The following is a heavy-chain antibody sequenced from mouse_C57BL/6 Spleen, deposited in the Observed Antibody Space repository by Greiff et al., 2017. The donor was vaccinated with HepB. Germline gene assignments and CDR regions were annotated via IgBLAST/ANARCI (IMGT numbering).Heavy chain of an antibody. CDR3: ARTGTVVDYYAMDY. D-gene: IGHD1-1*01. CDR2: IWTGGGT. J-gene: IGHJ4*01. Sequence: VHLVESGPGLVAPSQSLSITCTVSGFSLTSYAISWVRQPPGKGLEWLGVIWTGGGTNYNSALKSRLSISKDNSKSQVFLKMNSLQTDDTARYYCARTGTVVDYYAMDYWGQGTSVTVSS. V-gene: IGHV2-9-1*01. CDR1: GFSLTSYA.